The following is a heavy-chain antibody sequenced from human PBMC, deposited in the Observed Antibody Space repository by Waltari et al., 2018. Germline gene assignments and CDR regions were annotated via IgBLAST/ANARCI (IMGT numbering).Heavy chain of an antibody. CDR1: GITVGNNY. CDR3: ARDPPGVAAAGPGRG. D-gene: IGHD6-25*01. CDR2: IYSSGST. Sequence: EVQLVESGGGLVQPGWSLRLSCAASGITVGNNYRSWVRQAPGKGLELISLIYSSGSTYYADSVKGRFTISRDNSKNTLYLQMNSLRSEDTAVYFCARDPPGVAAAGPGRGWGQGTLVTVSS. V-gene: IGHV3-66*02. J-gene: IGHJ4*02.